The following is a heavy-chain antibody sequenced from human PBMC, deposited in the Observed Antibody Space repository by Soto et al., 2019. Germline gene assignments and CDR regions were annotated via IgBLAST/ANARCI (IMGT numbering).Heavy chain of an antibody. J-gene: IGHJ6*03. CDR1: GFTFSSYS. CDR2: ISSSSSYI. V-gene: IGHV3-21*01. D-gene: IGHD2-2*01. CDR3: ASEIVPAAIYYYMDV. Sequence: ESGGGLVKPGGSLRLSCAASGFTFSSYSMNWVRQAPGKGLEWVSSISSSSSYIYYADSVKGRFTISRDNAKNSLYLQMNSLRAEDTAVYYCASEIVPAAIYYYMDVWGKGTTVTVSS.